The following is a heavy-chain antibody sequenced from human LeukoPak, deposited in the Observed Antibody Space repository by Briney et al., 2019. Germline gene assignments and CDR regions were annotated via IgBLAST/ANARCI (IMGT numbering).Heavy chain of an antibody. Sequence: GGSLRLSCAASGVTFTNYEMAWVRQAPGMGLEWVSYISDSGTITKYVDAVKGRFTISRDNARNSVYLQMESLRVEDTALYYCAGGPQYGGSYVDWGQGTLDTVSS. D-gene: IGHD1-26*01. V-gene: IGHV3-48*03. CDR3: AGGPQYGGSYVD. J-gene: IGHJ4*02. CDR2: ISDSGTIT. CDR1: GVTFTNYE.